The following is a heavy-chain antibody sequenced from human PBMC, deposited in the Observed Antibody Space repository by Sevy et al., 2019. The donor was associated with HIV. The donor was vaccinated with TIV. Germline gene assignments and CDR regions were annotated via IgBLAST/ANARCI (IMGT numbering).Heavy chain of an antibody. J-gene: IGHJ4*02. V-gene: IGHV4-4*07. Sequence: TLSLTCTVSGGSISSYYWSWIRQPAGKGLEWIGRIYTSGSTNYNPSLKSRVTMSVDTSKNQFSLKLSSVTAADTAVYYCARVGTVVTGGQIDYWGQGTLVTVSS. CDR3: ARVGTVVTGGQIDY. CDR1: GGSISSYY. CDR2: IYTSGST. D-gene: IGHD2-15*01.